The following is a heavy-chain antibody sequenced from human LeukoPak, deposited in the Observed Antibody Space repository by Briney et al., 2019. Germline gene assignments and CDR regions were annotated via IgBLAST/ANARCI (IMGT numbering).Heavy chain of an antibody. V-gene: IGHV3-48*01. Sequence: AGGSLRLSCAASGFTFSSYSMNWVRQAPGKGLEWVSYISSSSSTIYYADSVKGRFTISRDNAKNSLYLQMDSLRAEDTAVYYCARDGRGWVIDLWGQGTLVTVSP. D-gene: IGHD2-21*01. CDR1: GFTFSSYS. CDR3: ARDGRGWVIDL. CDR2: ISSSSSTI. J-gene: IGHJ5*02.